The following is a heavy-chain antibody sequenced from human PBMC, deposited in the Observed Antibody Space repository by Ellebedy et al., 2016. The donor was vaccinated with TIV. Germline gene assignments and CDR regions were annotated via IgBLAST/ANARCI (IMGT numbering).Heavy chain of an antibody. J-gene: IGHJ3*02. V-gene: IGHV3-64D*06. D-gene: IGHD3-16*02. Sequence: GESLKISCSASGFIFSSYAMHWVRQAPGKGLEYVSAINSNGGSTYYADSVKGRFTISRDNSKNTLYLQMSSLRAEGTAVYYCMKEQMITFGGVIVMSAFDIWGQGTMVTVSS. CDR3: MKEQMITFGGVIVMSAFDI. CDR1: GFIFSSYA. CDR2: INSNGGST.